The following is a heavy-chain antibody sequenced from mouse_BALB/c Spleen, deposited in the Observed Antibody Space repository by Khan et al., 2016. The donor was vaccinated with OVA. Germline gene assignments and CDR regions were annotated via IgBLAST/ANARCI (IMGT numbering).Heavy chain of an antibody. CDR3: AKFTPDYCSFDC. J-gene: IGHJ4*01. CDR1: GISSISYG. Sequence: QFQLKDPDLGLLAPSHRLSFPSTVPGISSISYGLSGVRKPLGKALEWLGVLFGAGITNYHATLISILIISNDNSKIQVFLKLNSLQTDDTATYYCAKFTPDYCSFDCWGQRTLVTVSS. CDR2: LFGAGIT. V-gene: IGHV2-3*01. D-gene: IGHD1-1*01.